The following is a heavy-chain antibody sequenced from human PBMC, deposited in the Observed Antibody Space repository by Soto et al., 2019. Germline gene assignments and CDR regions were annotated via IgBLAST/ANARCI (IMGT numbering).Heavy chain of an antibody. CDR3: AKSRVFIGAIGTLRDS. J-gene: IGHJ4*02. Sequence: EVQLLESGGGLVQPGGSLTLSCATSGFTFSSYAMVWVRQAAEKGLEWVASISNNGDTAYYADSVKGRFTISRGNSENXLYLQMNGLRADDTALYFCAKSRVFIGAIGTLRDSWGQGTQVTVSS. CDR2: ISNNGDTA. V-gene: IGHV3-23*01. CDR1: GFTFSSYA.